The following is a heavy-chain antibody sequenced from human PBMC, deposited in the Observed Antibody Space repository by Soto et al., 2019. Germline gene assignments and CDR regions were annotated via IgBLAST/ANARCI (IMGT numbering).Heavy chain of an antibody. Sequence: GGSLRISCAASGFTFSSYAMSWVRQAPGKGLEWVSAISGSGGSTYYADSVKGRFTISRDNSKNTQYLQMNSLRAEDTAVYSCAKVVPAANWFDPSGQGTLVTVSS. D-gene: IGHD2-2*01. CDR1: GFTFSSYA. V-gene: IGHV3-23*01. CDR2: ISGSGGST. J-gene: IGHJ5*02. CDR3: AKVVPAANWFDP.